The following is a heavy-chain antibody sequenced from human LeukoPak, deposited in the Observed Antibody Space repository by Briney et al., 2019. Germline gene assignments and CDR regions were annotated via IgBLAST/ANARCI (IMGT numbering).Heavy chain of an antibody. J-gene: IGHJ4*02. CDR1: GGSIISADHY. V-gene: IGHV4-30-4*01. D-gene: IGHD3-9*01. CDR3: ARGYYDVLTNYPKNFDQ. Sequence: SETLSLTCTVSGGSIISADHYWSWIRQPPGKGLEWIGYIFYSGSTYYKSSLKSRLTISVDTSKNQFSLKLSSVTAADTAVYYCARGYYDVLTNYPKNFDQWGQGTLVTVSS. CDR2: IFYSGST.